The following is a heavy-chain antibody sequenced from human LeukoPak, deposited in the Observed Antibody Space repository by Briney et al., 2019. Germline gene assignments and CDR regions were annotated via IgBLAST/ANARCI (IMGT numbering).Heavy chain of an antibody. V-gene: IGHV1-2*02. CDR2: INPSSGST. D-gene: IGHD4-17*01. J-gene: IGHJ4*02. Sequence: ASVKVSCKASGYTFTSYYIRWVRQAPGQGLEWMGIINPSSGSTTYAQKFQGRVTMTRDTSISTTYMELSRLKSDDTAVYYCARADYGDYVDYWGQGTLVTVSS. CDR3: ARADYGDYVDY. CDR1: GYTFTSYY.